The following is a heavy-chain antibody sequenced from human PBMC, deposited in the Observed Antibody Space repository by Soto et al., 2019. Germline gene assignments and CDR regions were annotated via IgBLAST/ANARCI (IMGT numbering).Heavy chain of an antibody. CDR3: ARALYGDYAWVDY. V-gene: IGHV3-30-3*01. CDR1: GFTFSSYA. D-gene: IGHD4-17*01. J-gene: IGHJ4*02. Sequence: QVQLVESGGGVVQPGRSLRLSCAASGFTFSSYAMHWVRQAPGKGLEWVAVISYDGSNKYYADSVKGRFTISRDNSKNTLYLQMNSLRAEDTAVYYCARALYGDYAWVDYWGQGTLVTVSS. CDR2: ISYDGSNK.